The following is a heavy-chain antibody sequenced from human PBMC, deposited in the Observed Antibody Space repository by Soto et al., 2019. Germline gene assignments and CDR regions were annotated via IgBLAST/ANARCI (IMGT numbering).Heavy chain of an antibody. CDR3: ARDGVGGGAAGISYYHHGMAV. J-gene: IGHJ6*02. Sequence: GASVKVSCKASGYTFTNYGIIWVRQAPGQGLEWMGWISTDNGNTNSARKLQGRVTMTTDRSTSPAYLELRSLRSDDTAMYYCARDGVGGGAAGISYYHHGMAVWGQGTTVTVS. D-gene: IGHD6-13*01. CDR2: ISTDNGNT. CDR1: GYTFTNYG. V-gene: IGHV1-18*01.